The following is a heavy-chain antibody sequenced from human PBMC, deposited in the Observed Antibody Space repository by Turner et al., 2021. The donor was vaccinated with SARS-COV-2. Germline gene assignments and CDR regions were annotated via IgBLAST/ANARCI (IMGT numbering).Heavy chain of an antibody. CDR2: ISAYNGNT. CDR3: AREPFTHCYDSSGNWFDP. Sequence: QVQLVQSGAEVKKPGASVKVSCKASGYTVASYGISWVRQAPGQGLEWMGWISAYNGNTNYAQKLQGRVTMTTDTSTSTAYMELRSLRSDDTAVYYCAREPFTHCYDSSGNWFDPWGQGTLVTVSS. J-gene: IGHJ5*02. CDR1: GYTVASYG. V-gene: IGHV1-18*01. D-gene: IGHD3-22*01.